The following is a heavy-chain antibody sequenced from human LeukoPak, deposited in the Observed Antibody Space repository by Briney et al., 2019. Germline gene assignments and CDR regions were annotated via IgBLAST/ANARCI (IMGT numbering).Heavy chain of an antibody. CDR3: ARVAVSGPTGWFDS. V-gene: IGHV3-21*01. CDR2: ISSSSSYI. CDR1: GFTFSSYS. D-gene: IGHD2-8*02. Sequence: GGSLRLSCAASGFTFSSYSMNWVRQAPGKGLEWVSSISSSSSYIYYADSVKGRFTISRDNVDNVVYLEMNSLGAEDTATYYCARVAVSGPTGWFDSWGQGTLVIVSS. J-gene: IGHJ5*01.